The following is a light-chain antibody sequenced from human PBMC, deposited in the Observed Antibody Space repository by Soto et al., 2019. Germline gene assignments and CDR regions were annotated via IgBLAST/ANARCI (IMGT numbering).Light chain of an antibody. V-gene: IGLV2-23*02. CDR1: SSDVGSYNL. CDR2: EVS. CDR3: CSYAGSSTFG. Sequence: QSVLTQPASVSGSPGQSITISCTGTSSDVGSYNLVSWYQQHPGKAPKLMIYEVSKRPSGVSNRFSGSKSGNTASLTISGLQAEDEADYYCCSYAGSSTFGFGTGTNLTVL. J-gene: IGLJ1*01.